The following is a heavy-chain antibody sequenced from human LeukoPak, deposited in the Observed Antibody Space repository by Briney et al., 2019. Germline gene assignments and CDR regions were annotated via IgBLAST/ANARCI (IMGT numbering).Heavy chain of an antibody. V-gene: IGHV3-20*04. Sequence: GRPLRLSCAASGFTFDDYGMSWVRQAPGKGLEWVSGINWNGGSTGYADPVKGRFTISRDNAKNSLYLQMNSLRAEDTALYYCAREVVGATGPAFDYWGQGTLVTVSS. D-gene: IGHD1-26*01. CDR2: INWNGGST. CDR1: GFTFDDYG. J-gene: IGHJ4*02. CDR3: AREVVGATGPAFDY.